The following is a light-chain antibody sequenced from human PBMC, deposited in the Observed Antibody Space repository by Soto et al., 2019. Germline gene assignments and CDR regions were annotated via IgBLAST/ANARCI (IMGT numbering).Light chain of an antibody. V-gene: IGKV1-27*01. CDR1: QGIKNY. J-gene: IGKJ4*01. Sequence: DIQMTQYPSSLSASVGDRVTITCRASQGIKNYLAWYQQKPGEIPKLLIYAASTLESGIPPRFSGSGSGTDFTLTINKLQSEDVATYYCQRYYNAPFTFGGGTKVEIK. CDR3: QRYYNAPFT. CDR2: AAS.